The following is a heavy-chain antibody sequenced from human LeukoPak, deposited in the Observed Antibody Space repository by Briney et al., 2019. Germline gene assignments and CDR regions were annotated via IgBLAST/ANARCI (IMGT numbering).Heavy chain of an antibody. CDR1: GYTFTSYY. CDR3: ARDRGATTTIDY. CDR2: INPSGGST. J-gene: IGHJ4*02. V-gene: IGHV1-46*01. Sequence: ASVKVSCKASGYTFTSYYMHWVRQAPGQGLEWMGIINPSGGSTSYAQKFQGRVTMTRDMSTSTVYMELSSLRSEDTALYYCARDRGATTTIDYWGQGTLVTVSS. D-gene: IGHD1-1*01.